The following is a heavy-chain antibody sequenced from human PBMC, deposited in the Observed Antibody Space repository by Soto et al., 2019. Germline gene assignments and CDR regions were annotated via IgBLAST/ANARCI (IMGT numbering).Heavy chain of an antibody. CDR3: ARVCSSTSCYDAFDI. CDR2: MNPNSGNT. D-gene: IGHD2-2*01. CDR1: GYTFTSYD. J-gene: IGHJ3*02. V-gene: IGHV1-8*02. Sequence: GESLKISCKASGYTFTSYDINWVRPATGQGLEWMGWMNPNSGNTGYAQKFQGRVTMTRNTSISTAYMELSSLRSEDTAVYYCARVCSSTSCYDAFDIWGQGTMVTVSS.